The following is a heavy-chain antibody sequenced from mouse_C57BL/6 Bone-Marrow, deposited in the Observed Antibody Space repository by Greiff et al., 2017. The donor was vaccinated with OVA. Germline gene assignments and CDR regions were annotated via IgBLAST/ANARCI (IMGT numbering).Heavy chain of an antibody. D-gene: IGHD1-1*01. CDR1: GYSITSGYY. CDR2: ISYDGSN. J-gene: IGHJ4*01. CDR3: AREGYYYDSSYGAMDY. Sequence: EVHLVESGPGLVKPSQSLSPTCSVTGYSITSGYYWNWIRQFPGNKLEWMGYISYDGSNNYNPSLKNRISITRDTSKNQFFLKLNSVTTEDTATYYCAREGYYYDSSYGAMDYWGQGTSVTVSS. V-gene: IGHV3-6*01.